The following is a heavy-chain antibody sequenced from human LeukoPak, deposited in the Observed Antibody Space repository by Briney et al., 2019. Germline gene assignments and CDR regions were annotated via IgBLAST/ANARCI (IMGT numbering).Heavy chain of an antibody. CDR1: GFIFDDYS. Sequence: GGSLRLSCVASGFIFDDYSMHWVRQAPGKGLEWVSLISWDGGSTYYADSVKGRFTISRDNNKNSLYLQMNSLRTEDTALYYCAKDMSRTYYDYFDYWGQGTLVTVSS. J-gene: IGHJ4*02. D-gene: IGHD3-10*01. CDR2: ISWDGGST. V-gene: IGHV3-43*01. CDR3: AKDMSRTYYDYFDY.